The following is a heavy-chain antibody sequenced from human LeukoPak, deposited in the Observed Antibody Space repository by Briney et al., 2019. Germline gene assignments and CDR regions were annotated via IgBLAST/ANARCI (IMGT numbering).Heavy chain of an antibody. CDR1: GYTFTGYY. J-gene: IGHJ4*02. V-gene: IGHV1-2*02. CDR3: ASPLRKGSYYPFDY. CDR2: INPNSGGT. Sequence: GASVKVSCKASGYTFTGYYMHWVRQAPGQGLEWMGWINPNSGGTNCAQKFQGRVTMTRDTSISTAYMELSRLRSDDTAVYYCASPLRKGSYYPFDYWGQGTLVTVSS. D-gene: IGHD1-26*01.